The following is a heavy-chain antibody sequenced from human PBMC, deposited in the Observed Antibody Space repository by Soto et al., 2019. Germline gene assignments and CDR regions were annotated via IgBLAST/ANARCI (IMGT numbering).Heavy chain of an antibody. CDR3: ASTPDYCSSTSCPQDY. CDR1: GGTFSSYA. D-gene: IGHD2-2*01. Sequence: GASVKVSCKASGGTFSSYAISWVRQAPGQGLEWMGGIIPIFGTANYAQKFQGRVTITADESTSTAYMELSSLRSEDTAVYYCASTPDYCSSTSCPQDYWGQGTLVTVSS. V-gene: IGHV1-69*13. J-gene: IGHJ4*02. CDR2: IIPIFGTA.